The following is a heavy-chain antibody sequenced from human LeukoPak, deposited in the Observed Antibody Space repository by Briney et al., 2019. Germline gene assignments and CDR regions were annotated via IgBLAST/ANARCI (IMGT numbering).Heavy chain of an antibody. J-gene: IGHJ6*03. CDR1: GFTFSSYG. V-gene: IGHV3-30*18. CDR2: ISYDGSNK. Sequence: GGSLRLSCAASGFTFSSYGMHWVRQAPGKGLEWVAVISYDGSNKYYADSVKGRFTISRDNSKNTLYLQMNSLRAEDTAVYYCAKGQTALYYYYYMDVWGKGTTVTVSS. CDR3: AKGQTALYYYYYMDV.